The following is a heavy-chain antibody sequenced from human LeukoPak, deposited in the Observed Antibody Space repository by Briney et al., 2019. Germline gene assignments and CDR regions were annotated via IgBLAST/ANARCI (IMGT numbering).Heavy chain of an antibody. D-gene: IGHD5-12*01. CDR1: GFTFSSYG. CDR2: ISGSGGST. V-gene: IGHV3-23*01. J-gene: IGHJ4*02. Sequence: GGTLRLSCAASGFTFSSYGMSWVRQAPGKGLEWVSAISGSGGSTYYADSVKGRFTISRDNSKNTLYLQMNSLRAEDTAVYYCAKGRGYSGYDFDYWGQGTLVTVSS. CDR3: AKGRGYSGYDFDY.